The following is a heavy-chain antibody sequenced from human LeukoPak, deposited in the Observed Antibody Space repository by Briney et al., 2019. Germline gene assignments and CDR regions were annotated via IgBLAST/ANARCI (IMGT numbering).Heavy chain of an antibody. D-gene: IGHD2-15*01. CDR1: GFTFSSYS. J-gene: IGHJ3*02. Sequence: GGSLRLSCAASGFTFSSYSMNWVRQAPGKGLEWVSAISGSGGSTYYADSVKGRFTISRDNSKNTLYLQMNSLRAEDTAVYYCAKDSSPYCSGGSCYFGAFDIWGQGTMVTVSS. CDR2: ISGSGGST. V-gene: IGHV3-23*01. CDR3: AKDSSPYCSGGSCYFGAFDI.